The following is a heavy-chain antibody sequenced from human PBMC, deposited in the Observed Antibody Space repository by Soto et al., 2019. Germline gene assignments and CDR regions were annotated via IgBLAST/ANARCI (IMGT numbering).Heavy chain of an antibody. V-gene: IGHV4-38-2*01. Sequence: SETLSLTCAVSGYSISSGLYWGWIRQPPGKGLEWIGTIYRGGITYYNPSLKSRVTISIDTSKNHFSLRLGSVTATDPAVYFCAIGNPDWFDPWGQGTLVTVSS. CDR1: GYSISSGLY. CDR2: IYRGGIT. D-gene: IGHD1-1*01. CDR3: AIGNPDWFDP. J-gene: IGHJ5*02.